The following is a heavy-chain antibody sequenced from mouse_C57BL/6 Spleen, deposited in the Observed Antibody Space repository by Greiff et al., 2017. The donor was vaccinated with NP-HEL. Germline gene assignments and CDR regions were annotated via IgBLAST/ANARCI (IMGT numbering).Heavy chain of an antibody. J-gene: IGHJ1*03. V-gene: IGHV1-26*01. CDR1: GYTFTDYY. CDR2: INPNNGGT. CDR3: ARGYDGYYGFDV. D-gene: IGHD2-3*01. Sequence: EVQLQQSGPELVKPGASVKISCKASGYTFTDYYMNWVKQSHGKSLEWIGDINPNNGGTSYNQKFKGKATLTVDKSSSTAYMELRSLTSEDAAVYYCARGYDGYYGFDVWGTGTTVTVSS.